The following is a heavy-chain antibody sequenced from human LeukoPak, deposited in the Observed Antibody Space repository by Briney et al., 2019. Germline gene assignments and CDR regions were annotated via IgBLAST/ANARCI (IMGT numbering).Heavy chain of an antibody. V-gene: IGHV3-64*01. J-gene: IGHJ4*02. CDR2: ISSNGLST. Sequence: GGSLRLSCAASGFIFSDYAMHWVRQAPGKGLEYVSAISSNGLSTNYASSVKGRFTISRDNSKNTLYLQMGSLRAEDTAVYYCARIRSTPVGLDYWGQGTRVTVS. CDR1: GFIFSDYA. D-gene: IGHD1-26*01. CDR3: ARIRSTPVGLDY.